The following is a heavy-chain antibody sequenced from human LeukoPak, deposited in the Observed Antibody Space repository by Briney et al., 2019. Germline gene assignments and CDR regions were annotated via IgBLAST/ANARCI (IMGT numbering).Heavy chain of an antibody. J-gene: IGHJ2*01. Sequence: PSETLSLTCVVSGYSISSDYYWGWIRQPPGKGLEWIGSIYHSGSTYYNPSLKSRVTISADTSKNQFSLKLSSVTAADTAVYYCARGVPQIVVVTATYGWYFDLWGRGTLVTVSS. V-gene: IGHV4-38-2*01. D-gene: IGHD2-21*02. CDR1: GYSISSDYY. CDR2: IYHSGST. CDR3: ARGVPQIVVVTATYGWYFDL.